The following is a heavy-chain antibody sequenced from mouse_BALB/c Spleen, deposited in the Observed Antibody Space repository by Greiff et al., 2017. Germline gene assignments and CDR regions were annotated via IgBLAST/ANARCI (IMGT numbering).Heavy chain of an antibody. D-gene: IGHD2-10*02. Sequence: EVNLVESGGGLVQPGGSRKLSCAASGFTFSSFGMHWVRQAPEKGLEWVAYISSGSSTIYYADTVKGRFTISRDNPKNTLFLQMTSLRSEDTAMYYCARSPYGNLPHWYFDVWGAGTTVTVSS. CDR3: ARSPYGNLPHWYFDV. CDR1: GFTFSSFG. V-gene: IGHV5-17*02. J-gene: IGHJ1*01. CDR2: ISSGSSTI.